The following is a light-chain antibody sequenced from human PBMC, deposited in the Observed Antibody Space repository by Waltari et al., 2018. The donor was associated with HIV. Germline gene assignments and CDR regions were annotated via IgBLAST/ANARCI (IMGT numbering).Light chain of an antibody. CDR3: SSYAGSNNYV. CDR2: EVS. V-gene: IGLV2-8*01. CDR1: SSDVGGYND. Sequence: QSALTQPPSASGSPGQSVPISCTGTSSDVGGYNDVSWYQQLPGKAPKLMIYEVSKRPSGVPDRFSGSKSGNTASLTVSGLQAEDDADYFCSSYAGSNNYVFGTGTKVTVL. J-gene: IGLJ1*01.